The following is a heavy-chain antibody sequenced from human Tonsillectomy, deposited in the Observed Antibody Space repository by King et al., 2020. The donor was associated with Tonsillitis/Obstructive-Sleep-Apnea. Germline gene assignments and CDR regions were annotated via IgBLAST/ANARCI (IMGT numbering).Heavy chain of an antibody. CDR1: GYSFSNLW. CDR3: ARVLAVAGINLGVDF. Sequence: QLVQSGAEVKKPGESLKISCKGSGYSFSNLWIGWVRQIPGKGLEWMGIIYPGDADTRYSPSFQGQGTISADKSISTAYLQLSSLKASDTAMYYLARVLAVAGINLGVDFWGQGTLVTVSS. V-gene: IGHV5-51*01. D-gene: IGHD6-19*01. CDR2: IYPGDADT. J-gene: IGHJ4*02.